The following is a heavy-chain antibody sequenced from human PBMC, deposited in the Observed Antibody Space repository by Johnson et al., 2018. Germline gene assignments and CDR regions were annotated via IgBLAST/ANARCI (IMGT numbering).Heavy chain of an antibody. V-gene: IGHV3-7*01. Sequence: VQSGGSLRLSCVASGFTFTNHWMTWVRQAPGSGLEWVANIKQDGSDKNYVDSVRGRFTISSNTARNSLYLQMNSLGPEDTAMYYWARDNTLQLDDWGQVNLVTVSS. J-gene: IGHJ4*02. CDR1: GFTFTNHW. D-gene: IGHD1-1*01. CDR3: ARDNTLQLDD. CDR2: IKQDGSDK.